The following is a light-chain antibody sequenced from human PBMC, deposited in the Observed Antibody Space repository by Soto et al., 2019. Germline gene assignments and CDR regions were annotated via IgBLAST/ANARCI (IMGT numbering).Light chain of an antibody. Sequence: DIQMTQSPSFVSASIGDRVTITCRASQGIGSWLAWYQQVPGRAPRLLIFPASPFQSGVSSRFRGSGSRTDFTLTITSLQPEDFATYFCLQANNFPVTFGEGTKEEMK. V-gene: IGKV1-12*01. CDR3: LQANNFPVT. CDR1: QGIGSW. CDR2: PAS. J-gene: IGKJ4*01.